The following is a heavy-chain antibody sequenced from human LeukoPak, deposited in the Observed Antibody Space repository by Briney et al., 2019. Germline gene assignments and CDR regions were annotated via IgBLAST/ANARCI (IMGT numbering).Heavy chain of an antibody. Sequence: PGGSLRLSCAASGFTFSSYGMSWVRQAPGKGLEWVSAISGSGGSTYYTDSVKGRFTVSRDNSKNTLYLQMNSLRVEDTAVYYCAKLRSSSNWDAFDVWGQGTMVTVSS. CDR2: ISGSGGST. CDR1: GFTFSSYG. V-gene: IGHV3-23*01. D-gene: IGHD6-13*01. J-gene: IGHJ3*01. CDR3: AKLRSSSNWDAFDV.